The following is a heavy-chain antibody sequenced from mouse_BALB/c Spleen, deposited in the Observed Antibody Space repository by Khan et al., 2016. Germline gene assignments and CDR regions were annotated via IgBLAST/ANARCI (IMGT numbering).Heavy chain of an antibody. D-gene: IGHD2-3*01. CDR3: VRRMLTRRWFAY. J-gene: IGHJ3*01. CDR1: GFTFTNYG. CDR2: INTYTGEP. V-gene: IGHV9-3-1*01. Sequence: QIQLVQSGPELKKPGETVKISCKASGFTFTNYGMNWVKQAPGKGLKWMGWINTYTGEPTYADEFKGRFVFSLETSASTAYLQINNLKKEDTATYFCVRRMLTRRWFAYWGQGTLVTVSA.